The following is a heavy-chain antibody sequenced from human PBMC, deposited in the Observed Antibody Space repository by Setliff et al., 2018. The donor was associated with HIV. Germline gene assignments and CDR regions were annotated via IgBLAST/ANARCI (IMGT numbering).Heavy chain of an antibody. D-gene: IGHD2-15*01. J-gene: IGHJ5*01. V-gene: IGHV1-2*02. CDR3: ARDRLYCSRGSCYPNWFES. CDR2: TSPHSGAT. Sequence: ASVMVSCKTSGYTFTSYYIHWVRQAPGQGPEWMGWTSPHSGATNYAQKFQGRVTLTRDASITTAYMELNSLRSDDTAMYYCARDRLYCSRGSCYPNWFESWGQGTLVTVSS. CDR1: GYTFTSYY.